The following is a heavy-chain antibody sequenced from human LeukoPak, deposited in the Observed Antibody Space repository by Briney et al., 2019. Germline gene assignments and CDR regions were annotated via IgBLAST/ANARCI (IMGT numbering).Heavy chain of an antibody. CDR3: ARDRRDGYNRLLDY. CDR2: IIPILGIA. CDR1: GGTFSSYA. D-gene: IGHD5-24*01. V-gene: IGHV1-69*04. Sequence: SVTVSFKASGGTFSSYAISWVRQAPGQGLEWMGRIIPILGIANYAQKFQGRVTITADKSTSTAYMELSSLRSEDTAVYYCARDRRDGYNRLLDYWGQGTLVTVSS. J-gene: IGHJ4*02.